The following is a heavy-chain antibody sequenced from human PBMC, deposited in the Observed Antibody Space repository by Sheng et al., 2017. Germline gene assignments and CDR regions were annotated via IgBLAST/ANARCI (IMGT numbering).Heavy chain of an antibody. V-gene: IGHV4-38-2*01. CDR1: GYSISSGYY. CDR3: ARGHRGGELFADY. Sequence: QVQLQESGPGLVKPSETLSLTCAVSGYSISSGYYWGWIRQPPGKGLEWIGSIYHSGSTYYNPSLKSRVTISVDTSKNQFSLKLSSVTAADTAVYYCARGHRGGELFADYWGQGTLVTVSS. CDR2: IYHSGST. J-gene: IGHJ4*02. D-gene: IGHD3-10*01.